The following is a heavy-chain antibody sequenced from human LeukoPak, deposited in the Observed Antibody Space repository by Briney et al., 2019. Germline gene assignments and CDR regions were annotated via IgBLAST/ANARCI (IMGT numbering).Heavy chain of an antibody. CDR3: ATGGSGWSYYFDY. CDR2: IYYSGST. V-gene: IGHV4-39*01. J-gene: IGHJ4*02. D-gene: IGHD6-19*01. Sequence: SETLSLTCTVSGGSISSSSYYWGWIRQPPGKGLEWIGSIYYSGSTYYNPSLKSRVTISVGTSKNQFSLKLSSVTAADTAVYYCATGGSGWSYYFDYWGQGTLVTVSS. CDR1: GGSISSSSYY.